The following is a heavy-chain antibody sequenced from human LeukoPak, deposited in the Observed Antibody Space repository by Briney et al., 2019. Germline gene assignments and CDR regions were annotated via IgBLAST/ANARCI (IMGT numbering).Heavy chain of an antibody. CDR1: GNDFSDFY. CDR2: INPHSRAT. Sequence: ASVKVSCKASGNDFSDFYFNWVRQAPGRGLEWVGWINPHSRATHYAQRFRGRVTMEATITTAYMELNSLTSDVTAVYYCVTTSVTHTRDPWGQGTLVTVSS. CDR3: VTTSVTHTRDP. J-gene: IGHJ5*02. D-gene: IGHD5/OR15-5a*01. V-gene: IGHV1-2*02.